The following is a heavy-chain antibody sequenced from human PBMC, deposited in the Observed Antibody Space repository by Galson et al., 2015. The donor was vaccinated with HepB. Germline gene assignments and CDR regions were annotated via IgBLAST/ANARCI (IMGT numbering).Heavy chain of an antibody. CDR3: ARWGVLGYGDYVDYYYGMDV. V-gene: IGHV1-46*01. J-gene: IGHJ6*02. CDR1: GYTFTSYY. CDR2: INPSGGST. D-gene: IGHD4-17*01. Sequence: SVKVSCKASGYTFTSYYMHWVRQAPGQGLEWMGIINPSGGSTSYAQKFQGRVTMTRDTSTSTVYMELSSLRSEDTAVYYCARWGVLGYGDYVDYYYGMDVWGQGTTVTVSS.